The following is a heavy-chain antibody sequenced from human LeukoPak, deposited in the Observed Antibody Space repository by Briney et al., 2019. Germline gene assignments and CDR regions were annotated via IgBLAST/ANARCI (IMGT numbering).Heavy chain of an antibody. D-gene: IGHD6-19*01. CDR2: IYYSGST. V-gene: IGHV4-59*01. CDR3: ARGAVAGPRGAFDI. Sequence: PSGTLSLTRTVSGGSISSYYWSWIRQPPGKGLEWIGYIYYSGSTNYNPSLKSRVTISVDTSKNQFSLKLSSVTAADTAVYYCARGAVAGPRGAFDIWGQGTMVTVSS. J-gene: IGHJ3*02. CDR1: GGSISSYY.